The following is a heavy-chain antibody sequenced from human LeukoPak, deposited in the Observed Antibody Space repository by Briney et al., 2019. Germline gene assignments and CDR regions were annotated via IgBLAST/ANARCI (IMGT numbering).Heavy chain of an antibody. CDR1: GGSFSGYY. V-gene: IGHV4-34*01. Sequence: PSETLSLTCAVYGGSFSGYYWSWIRQPPGKGLEWIGEINHSGSTNYNPSLKSRVTMSVDTSKNQFSLKLSSVTAADTAVYYCAGSRYDYVWGSYRTFDYWGQGTLVTVSS. CDR3: AGSRYDYVWGSYRTFDY. D-gene: IGHD3-16*02. J-gene: IGHJ4*02. CDR2: INHSGST.